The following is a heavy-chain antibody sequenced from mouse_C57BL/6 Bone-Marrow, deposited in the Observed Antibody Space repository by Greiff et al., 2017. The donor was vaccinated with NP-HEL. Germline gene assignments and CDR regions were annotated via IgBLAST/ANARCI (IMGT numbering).Heavy chain of an antibody. Sequence: EVKLMESGGGLVQPKGSLKLSCAASGFSFNTYAMNWVRQAPGKGLEWVARIRSKSNNYATYYADSVKDRFTISRDDSESMLYLQMNNLKTEDTAMYYCGRHYDYGSSPAWLAYGGKGTLVTVSA. D-gene: IGHD1-1*01. J-gene: IGHJ3*01. CDR2: IRSKSNNYAT. CDR3: GRHYDYGSSPAWLAY. V-gene: IGHV10-1*01. CDR1: GFSFNTYA.